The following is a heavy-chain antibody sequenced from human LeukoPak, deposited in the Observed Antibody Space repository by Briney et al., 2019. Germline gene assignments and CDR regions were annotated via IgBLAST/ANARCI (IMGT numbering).Heavy chain of an antibody. CDR2: ISSSSSYI. CDR1: GFTFSSYS. Sequence: GGSLRLSCAASGFTFSSYSMNWVRQAPGKGLEWVSSISSSSSYIYYADSVKGRFTVSRDNAKNSVYLQMNSLRAEDTAVYYCAKLWELLRFDFDYWGQGTLVTVSS. J-gene: IGHJ4*02. V-gene: IGHV3-21*01. CDR3: AKLWELLRFDFDY. D-gene: IGHD1-26*01.